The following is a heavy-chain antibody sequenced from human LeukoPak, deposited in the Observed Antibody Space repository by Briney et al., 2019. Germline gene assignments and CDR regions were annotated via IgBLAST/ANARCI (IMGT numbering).Heavy chain of an antibody. CDR1: GYTFTSNG. J-gene: IGHJ5*02. Sequence: GASVKVSLKASGYTFTSNGKTWVRQAPAQGLEWMGLISGFNGNTNYAQKFQGRVTMTTDTSTSTAYMELRSMTSDDTAVYYCARPNYPGGSGSYGGAIWFDPWGQGTLVTVSS. CDR3: ARPNYPGGSGSYGGAIWFDP. CDR2: ISGFNGNT. V-gene: IGHV1-18*01. D-gene: IGHD3-10*01.